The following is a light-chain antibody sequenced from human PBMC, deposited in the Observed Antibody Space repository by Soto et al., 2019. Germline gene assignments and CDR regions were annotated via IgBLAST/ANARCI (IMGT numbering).Light chain of an antibody. V-gene: IGLV1-47*01. CDR1: SSNIGSNY. Sequence: QSVLTQPTSASGTAGQRVTISCSGSSSNIGSNYVYWYQQLPGTAPKLLIYRNNQRPSGVPDRFSGSKSGTSVSLAISGLRSEDEADYYCAAWDDSLSGVVFGGGTKLTVL. CDR3: AAWDDSLSGVV. J-gene: IGLJ2*01. CDR2: RNN.